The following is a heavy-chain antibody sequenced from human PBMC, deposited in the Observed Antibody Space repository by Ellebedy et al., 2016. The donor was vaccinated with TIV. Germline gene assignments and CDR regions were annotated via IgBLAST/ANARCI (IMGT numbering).Heavy chain of an antibody. CDR3: ARVVGSWSLLEEDYMDV. V-gene: IGHV4-31*03. D-gene: IGHD6-13*01. Sequence: LRLSXTVSGGSISSGGYYWSWIRQHPGKGLEWIGYIYYSGSTYYNPSLKSRVTISVDTSKNQFSLKLSSVTAADTAVYYCARVVGSWSLLEEDYMDVWGKGTTVTVSS. CDR1: GGSISSGGYY. J-gene: IGHJ6*03. CDR2: IYYSGST.